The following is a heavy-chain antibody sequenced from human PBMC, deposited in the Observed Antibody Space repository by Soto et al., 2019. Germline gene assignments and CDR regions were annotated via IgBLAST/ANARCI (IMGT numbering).Heavy chain of an antibody. CDR3: ARASPKPYYYCYGMAV. V-gene: IGHV3-30-3*01. CDR1: GSTFSSYA. CDR2: ISYDGSNK. J-gene: IGHJ6*02. Sequence: VQLVESGGSVVQPGRSLRPSCAASGSTFSSYAMHWVRQASRQGLEWVAVISYDGSNKYYADSVQGRFTISRDNSTNTMYLQMNSLRAEATAVYYCARASPKPYYYCYGMAVWCEGATVTVSS.